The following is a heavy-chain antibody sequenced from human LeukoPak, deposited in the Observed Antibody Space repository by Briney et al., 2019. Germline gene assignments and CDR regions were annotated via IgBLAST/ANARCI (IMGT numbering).Heavy chain of an antibody. CDR2: IYHSGST. V-gene: IGHV4-38-2*01. J-gene: IGHJ6*03. CDR1: GYSISSGYY. D-gene: IGHD2-8*01. CDR3: ARTTPNGYYYYMDV. Sequence: SETLSLTCAVSGYSISSGYYWGWIRQPPGKGLEWIGSIYHSGSTYYNPSLKSRVTISVDTSKNQFSLKLSSVTAADTAVYYCARTTPNGYYYYMDVWGKGTTVTVSS.